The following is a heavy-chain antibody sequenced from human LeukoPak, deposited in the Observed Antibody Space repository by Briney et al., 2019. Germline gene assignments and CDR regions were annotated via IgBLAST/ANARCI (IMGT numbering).Heavy chain of an antibody. J-gene: IGHJ4*02. CDR1: GFFFNTYW. CDR2: INSDGSKT. Sequence: GGSLRLSCAASGFFFNTYWMHWVRQAPGKGLVWVSRINSDGSKTSHADSVKGRFTICRDNAKNTLYLQMNGLRAEDTAVYYCAREPHSSGYYYPPDLDYWGQGTLVTVSS. CDR3: AREPHSSGYYYPPDLDY. D-gene: IGHD3-22*01. V-gene: IGHV3-74*01.